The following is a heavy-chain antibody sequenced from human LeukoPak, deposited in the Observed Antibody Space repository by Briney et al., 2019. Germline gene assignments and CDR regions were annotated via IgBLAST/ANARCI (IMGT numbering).Heavy chain of an antibody. CDR3: ARDPRTVRI. J-gene: IGHJ4*02. D-gene: IGHD1-1*01. V-gene: IGHV3-48*03. CDR2: ISGNGGVI. CDR1: GFTFSSYE. Sequence: GGSLRLSCAASGFTFSSYEMNWVRQAPGKGLEWLSYISGNGGVIQYADSVKGRFTISRDNAKNLLYLQMDSLRVEDTAIYYCARDPRTVRIWGQGTLVTVSS.